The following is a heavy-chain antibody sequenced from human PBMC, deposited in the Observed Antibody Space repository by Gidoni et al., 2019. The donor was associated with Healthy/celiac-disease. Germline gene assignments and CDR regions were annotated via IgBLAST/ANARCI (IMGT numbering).Heavy chain of an antibody. J-gene: IGHJ4*02. CDR2: ISYDGSNK. CDR3: ARGGDY. V-gene: IGHV3-30-3*01. Sequence: QVQLVASGGGVVQPVRSLRISCAASGFPFSSYAMHWVRQAPGKGLEWVAVISYDGSNKYYADSVKGRFTISRDNSKNTLYLQMNSLRAEDTAVYYCARGGDYWGQGTLVTVSS. CDR1: GFPFSSYA.